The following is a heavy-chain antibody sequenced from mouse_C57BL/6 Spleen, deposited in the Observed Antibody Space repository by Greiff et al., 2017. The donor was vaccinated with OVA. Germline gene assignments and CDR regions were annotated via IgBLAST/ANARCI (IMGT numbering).Heavy chain of an antibody. CDR1: GYSITSGYY. J-gene: IGHJ3*01. V-gene: IGHV3-6*01. CDR2: ISYDGSN. CDR3: ARGDGTLFAY. Sequence: EVQLQESGPGLVKPSQSLSLTCSVTGYSITSGYYWNWIRQFPGNKLEWMGYISYDGSNNYNPSLKNRISITRDTSKNQFFLKLNSVTTEDTATYYCARGDGTLFAYWGQGTLVTVSA. D-gene: IGHD1-1*01.